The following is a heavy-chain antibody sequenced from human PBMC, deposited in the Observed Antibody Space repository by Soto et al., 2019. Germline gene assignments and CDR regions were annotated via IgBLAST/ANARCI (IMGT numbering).Heavy chain of an antibody. CDR2: ISPNYGNT. D-gene: IGHD6-6*01. V-gene: IGHV1-18*01. Sequence: ASVKVSCKASGGTFSSYAISWVRQAPGQGLEWMGWISPNYGNTNYAQKLQGRVTITTDTSTSTAYMELRSLRSDDTAVYYCARNEEAAQDYWGQGTLVTVSS. J-gene: IGHJ4*02. CDR1: GGTFSSYA. CDR3: ARNEEAAQDY.